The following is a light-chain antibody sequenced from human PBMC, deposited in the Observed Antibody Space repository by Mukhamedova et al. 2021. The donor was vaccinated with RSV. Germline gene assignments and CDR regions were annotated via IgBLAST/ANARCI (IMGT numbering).Light chain of an antibody. V-gene: IGKV4-1*01. CDR3: QQYYGIPYT. Sequence: RTTINCKSSHGLENNLAWYQQKPGQPPTLFIYRTSTRESGVPDRFSGSGAGTDFTLTISSLQAEDVAIYYCQQYYGIPYTFGQGTK. CDR2: RTS. J-gene: IGKJ2*01. CDR1: HGLENN.